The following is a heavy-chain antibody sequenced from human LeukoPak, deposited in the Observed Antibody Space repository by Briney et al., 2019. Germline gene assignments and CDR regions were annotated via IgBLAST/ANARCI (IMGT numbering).Heavy chain of an antibody. J-gene: IGHJ3*02. CDR3: ARDGHRTAVPDAFDI. V-gene: IGHV1-69*13. CDR2: IIPIFGTA. Sequence: LVKVSCKASGGTFSSYAISWVRQAPGQGLEWMGEIIPIFGTANYAQKFQGRVTITADESTSTAYMELSSLRSEDTAVYYCARDGHRTAVPDAFDIWGQGTMVTVSS. CDR1: GGTFSSYA. D-gene: IGHD6-19*01.